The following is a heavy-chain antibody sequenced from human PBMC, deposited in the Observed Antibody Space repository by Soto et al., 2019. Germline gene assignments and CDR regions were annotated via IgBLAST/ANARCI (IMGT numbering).Heavy chain of an antibody. CDR1: GYSFTSYW. V-gene: IGHV5-51*01. J-gene: IGHJ6*02. D-gene: IGHD6-13*01. CDR3: ARLPSSSWYEGNYYYGMDV. Sequence: PGESLKISCKGSGYSFTSYWIGWVRQMPGKGLEWMGIIYPGDSDTRYSPSFQGQVTISADKSISTAYLQWSSLKASDTAMYYCARLPSSSWYEGNYYYGMDVWGQGTTVTVSS. CDR2: IYPGDSDT.